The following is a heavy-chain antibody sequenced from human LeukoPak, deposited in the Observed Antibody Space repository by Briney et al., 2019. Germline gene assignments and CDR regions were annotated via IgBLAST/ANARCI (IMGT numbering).Heavy chain of an antibody. CDR3: ARDHIVVVPALDYYYYMDV. D-gene: IGHD2-2*01. V-gene: IGHV3-21*01. Sequence: GGSLRLFCTASGFTVSSNYMSWVRHAPGKGLEWVSSISSNSSYIYYADSVKGRFTISRDNAKNSLYLQMNSLRAEDTAVYYCARDHIVVVPALDYYYYMDVWGKGTTVTVSS. CDR2: ISSNSSYI. CDR1: GFTVSSNY. J-gene: IGHJ6*03.